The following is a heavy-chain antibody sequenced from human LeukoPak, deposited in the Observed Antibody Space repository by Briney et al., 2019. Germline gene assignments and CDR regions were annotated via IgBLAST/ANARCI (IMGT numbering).Heavy chain of an antibody. CDR1: GFTFSSYG. V-gene: IGHV3-21*01. CDR3: AELGITMIGGV. D-gene: IGHD3-10*02. J-gene: IGHJ6*04. CDR2: ISGSGGST. Sequence: GGSLRLSCAASGFTFSSYGMTWVRQAPGKGLEWVSAISGSGGSTYYPDSLKGRFTISRDNAKNSLYLQMNSLRAEDTAVYYCAELGITMIGGVWGKGTTVTISS.